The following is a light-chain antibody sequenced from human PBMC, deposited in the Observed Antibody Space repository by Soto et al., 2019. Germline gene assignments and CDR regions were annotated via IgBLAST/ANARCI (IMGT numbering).Light chain of an antibody. CDR3: KSYAGRNTYV. Sequence: QSALTQPPSASGSPGQSVTISCTGTKSDIGVYDFVSWYQHHPGKAPRLIIYEVVQRPSGVPDRFSGSKSGNTASLTVSGLQAADEADYFCKSYAGRNTYVFGSGTKVIVL. CDR1: KSDIGVYDF. CDR2: EVV. J-gene: IGLJ1*01. V-gene: IGLV2-8*01.